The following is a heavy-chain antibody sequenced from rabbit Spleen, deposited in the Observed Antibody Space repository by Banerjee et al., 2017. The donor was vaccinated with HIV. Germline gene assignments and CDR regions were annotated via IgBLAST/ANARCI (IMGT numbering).Heavy chain of an antibody. CDR2: IDGGDSDDT. Sequence: QEQLEESGGGLVKPEGSLTLTCKASGVSLNDKDVMCWVRQAPGKGPEWIACIDGGDSDDTWYASWAKGRFTISKTSSTTVTLQMTSLTVADTATYFCARQDYWGTGWGEWGPGTLVTVS. J-gene: IGHJ4*01. CDR1: GVSLNDKDV. D-gene: IGHD4-1*01. V-gene: IGHV1S45*01. CDR3: ARQDYWGTGWGE.